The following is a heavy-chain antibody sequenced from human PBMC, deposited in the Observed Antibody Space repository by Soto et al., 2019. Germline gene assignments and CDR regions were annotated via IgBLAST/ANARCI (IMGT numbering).Heavy chain of an antibody. V-gene: IGHV1-46*01. J-gene: IGHJ4*02. CDR2: INPNNGNT. CDR3: ARGPRGYNAPFDY. CDR1: GYTFTSYY. D-gene: IGHD5-12*01. Sequence: GASVKVSCKASGYTFTSYYMHWVRQAPGQGLEWMGMINPNNGNTSYAQKFQGRVTISTDTSTSTAYMELRSLRSDDTAVYYCARGPRGYNAPFDYWGQGTLVTVSS.